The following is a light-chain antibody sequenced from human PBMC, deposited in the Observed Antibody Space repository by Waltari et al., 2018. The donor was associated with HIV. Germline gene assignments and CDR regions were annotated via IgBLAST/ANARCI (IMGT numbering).Light chain of an antibody. CDR1: DSNTSGSF. Sequence: QPVLTQPPSASGTPGQRVTISCSGSDSNTSGSFVYCYQQLPGTDPKLIIHRNTQRPSGVPDRFSGSKSGTSASLVIAGLRSEDEAEYDCAAWDDSLDGPVVFGGGTKLTVL. CDR3: AAWDDSLDGPVV. CDR2: RNT. V-gene: IGLV1-47*01. J-gene: IGLJ2*01.